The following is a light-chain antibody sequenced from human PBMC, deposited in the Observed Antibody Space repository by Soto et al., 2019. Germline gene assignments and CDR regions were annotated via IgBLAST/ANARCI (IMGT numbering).Light chain of an antibody. CDR2: GNN. V-gene: IGLV1-40*01. Sequence: QSVLTQPPSVSGAPGQRVTISCTGSSSNIGAGYDVHWYQQLPGTAPKLLIYGNNNRPSGVPDRFSGSKSGTSASLAITGLQAEDEADYYCQSYDSSLSRYVFGSGTKV. J-gene: IGLJ1*01. CDR3: QSYDSSLSRYV. CDR1: SSNIGAGYD.